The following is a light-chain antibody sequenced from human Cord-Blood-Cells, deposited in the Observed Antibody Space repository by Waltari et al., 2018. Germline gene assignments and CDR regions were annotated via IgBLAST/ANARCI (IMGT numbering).Light chain of an antibody. Sequence: DIQMTQSPSSLSASVGDRVTITCQASQDISNHLNWYQQKPGKAPKPLIYDASNLETGVPSRFSGSGSGTDFTFTISSLQPEDIATYYCQQYDNLPFTFGPGTKVDIK. V-gene: IGKV1-33*01. CDR3: QQYDNLPFT. J-gene: IGKJ3*01. CDR2: DAS. CDR1: QDISNH.